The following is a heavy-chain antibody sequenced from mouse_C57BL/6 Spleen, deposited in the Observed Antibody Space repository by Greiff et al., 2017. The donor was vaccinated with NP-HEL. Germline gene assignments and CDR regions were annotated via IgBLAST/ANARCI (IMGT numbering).Heavy chain of an antibody. D-gene: IGHD2-3*01. V-gene: IGHV5-17*01. CDR2: ISSGSSTT. CDR3: ATPYDYWYFDD. CDR1: GFTFSDYG. Sequence: EVQVEESGGGLVKPGASLKLSCAASGFTFSDYGMHWVRQGPEKGLEWVAYISSGSSTTYYADTVKGRATITRDNAYNTLFLQMTSLRSEDTAVYYCATPYDYWYFDDWGKGTTVTVSS. J-gene: IGHJ1*03.